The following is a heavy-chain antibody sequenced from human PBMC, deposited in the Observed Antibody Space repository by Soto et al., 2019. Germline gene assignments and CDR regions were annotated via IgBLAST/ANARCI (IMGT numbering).Heavy chain of an antibody. D-gene: IGHD3-9*01. J-gene: IGHJ5*02. V-gene: IGHV3-30*18. Sequence: GGSLRLSCAASGFTFSSYGMHWVRQAPGKGLEWVAVISYDGSNKYYADSVKGRFTISRDNSKNTLYLQMNSLRAEDTAVYYCAKDYGHYDILTGYYIPVIRSFFDPWGQGTLVTVSS. CDR2: ISYDGSNK. CDR3: AKDYGHYDILTGYYIPVIRSFFDP. CDR1: GFTFSSYG.